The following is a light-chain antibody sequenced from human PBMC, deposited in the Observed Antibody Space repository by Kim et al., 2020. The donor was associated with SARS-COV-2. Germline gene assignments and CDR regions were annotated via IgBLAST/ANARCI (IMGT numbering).Light chain of an antibody. Sequence: VAGEKKGRIRREGSIIRSYDGTWHQQTRQQPPLVINYGKNKRPSGIQDRSSGSSSGNTASLTIAGPEEGDAADYYCNSRDSNDNVVFGGGTQLTVL. CDR3: NSRDSNDNVV. V-gene: IGLV3-19*01. CDR2: GKN. J-gene: IGLJ2*01. CDR1: IIRSYD.